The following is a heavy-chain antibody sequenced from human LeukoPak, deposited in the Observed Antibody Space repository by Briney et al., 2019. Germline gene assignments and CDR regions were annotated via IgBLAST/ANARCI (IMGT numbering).Heavy chain of an antibody. CDR3: ARHLSGVTGYTYGRGIDY. V-gene: IGHV3-7*01. D-gene: IGHD5-18*01. CDR2: IKKDGSEK. J-gene: IGHJ4*02. CDR1: RFTFSDDY. Sequence: GGSLRLSCVASRFTFSDDYMSWIRQAPGKGLEWVANIKKDGSEKYYVDSVKGRFTTSRDNAKKSLYLQINSLRAEDTALYYCARHLSGVTGYTYGRGIDYWGQGTLVTVSS.